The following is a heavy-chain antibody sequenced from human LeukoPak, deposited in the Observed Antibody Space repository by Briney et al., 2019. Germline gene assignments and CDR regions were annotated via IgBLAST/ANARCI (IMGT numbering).Heavy chain of an antibody. J-gene: IGHJ1*01. CDR3: ARSSKIAAAGTVNFQH. CDR2: IYYSGNT. CDR1: GGSISSYY. Sequence: SETLSLTCTVSGGSISSYYWSWIRQPPGKGLEWIGYIYYSGNTNYNPSLKSRVTISVDTSKNQFSLKLSSVTAADTAVYYCARSSKIAAAGTVNFQHWGQGTLVTVSS. D-gene: IGHD6-13*01. V-gene: IGHV4-59*01.